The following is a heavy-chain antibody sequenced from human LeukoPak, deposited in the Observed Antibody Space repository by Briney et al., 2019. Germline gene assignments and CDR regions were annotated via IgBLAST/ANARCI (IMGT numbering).Heavy chain of an antibody. Sequence: GGSLRLSCAASGFTFDDYAMHWVRQAPGKGLEWVSGISWNSGSIGYADSVKGRLTISRDNAKNSLYLQMNSLRAEDTALYYCAGIAAAGGPWGQGTLVTVSS. V-gene: IGHV3-9*01. CDR3: AGIAAAGGP. J-gene: IGHJ5*02. CDR1: GFTFDDYA. CDR2: ISWNSGSI. D-gene: IGHD6-13*01.